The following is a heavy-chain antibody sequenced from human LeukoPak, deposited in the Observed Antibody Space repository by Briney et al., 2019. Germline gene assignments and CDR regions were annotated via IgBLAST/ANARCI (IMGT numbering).Heavy chain of an antibody. D-gene: IGHD6-19*01. CDR1: GFTFSSYG. J-gene: IGHJ4*02. Sequence: GGSLTLWCAATGFTFSSYGRHWIRQAPGKGREGVAFIRFDTSNKYYTDSVKGRLTISRDNANTSLKLQMNSLRAEATAIYYCARKGLAVAAGLDYCGQGTLVTVSS. V-gene: IGHV3-30*02. CDR3: ARKGLAVAAGLDY. CDR2: IRFDTSNK.